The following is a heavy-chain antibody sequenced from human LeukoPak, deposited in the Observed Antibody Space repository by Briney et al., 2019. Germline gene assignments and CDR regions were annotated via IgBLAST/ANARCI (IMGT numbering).Heavy chain of an antibody. D-gene: IGHD2-15*01. CDR1: GFTFSSYG. Sequence: PGGSLRLSCAASGFTFSSYGMHWVRQAPGKGLEWVAVIWYDGSNKYYADSVKGRFTISRDNSKNTLYLQMNSLRAEDTAVYYCARDGRDDDITYYFDYWGQGTLVTVSS. J-gene: IGHJ4*02. CDR2: IWYDGSNK. CDR3: ARDGRDDDITYYFDY. V-gene: IGHV3-33*01.